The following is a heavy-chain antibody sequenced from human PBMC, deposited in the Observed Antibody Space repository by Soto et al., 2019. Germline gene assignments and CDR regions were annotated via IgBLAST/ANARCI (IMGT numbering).Heavy chain of an antibody. D-gene: IGHD2-2*01. Sequence: GGSLRLSCAASGFTFSSYWMSWVRQAPGKGLEWVANIKQDGSEKYYVDSVKGRFTISRDNAKNSLYLQMNSLRAEDTAVYYCARLGPCCSSDFFSSDTPPYDYGLDVWGQGTTVTVSS. CDR1: GFTFSSYW. CDR3: ARLGPCCSSDFFSSDTPPYDYGLDV. V-gene: IGHV3-7*05. CDR2: IKQDGSEK. J-gene: IGHJ6*02.